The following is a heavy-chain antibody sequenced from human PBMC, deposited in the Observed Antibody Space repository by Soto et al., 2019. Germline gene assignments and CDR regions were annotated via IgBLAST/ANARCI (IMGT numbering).Heavy chain of an antibody. J-gene: IGHJ4*02. CDR2: IYSGGST. D-gene: IGHD6-19*01. CDR3: ARNTSGTAIDF. Sequence: GGSLRLSCAASGFTVNSNYMSWVRQAPGKGLEWVSVIYSGGSTYYADSVKGRFAISRDNSKNTVYLQMNSLRAEDTAVYYCARNTSGTAIDFSGQATLVTVSS. CDR1: GFTVNSNY. V-gene: IGHV3-66*01.